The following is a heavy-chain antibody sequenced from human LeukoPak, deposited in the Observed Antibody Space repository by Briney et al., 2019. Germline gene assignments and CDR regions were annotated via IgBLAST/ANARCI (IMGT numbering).Heavy chain of an antibody. CDR2: VDPEDGET. CDR1: GYTFTDYY. J-gene: IGHJ3*02. Sequence: ASVKISCKVSGYTFTDYYMHWVQQAPGKGLEWMGLVDPEDGETIYAEKFQGRVTITADTSTDTAYMELSSLRSEDTAVYYCATHSGSYQRAFDIWGQGTMVTVSS. CDR3: ATHSGSYQRAFDI. V-gene: IGHV1-69-2*01. D-gene: IGHD1-26*01.